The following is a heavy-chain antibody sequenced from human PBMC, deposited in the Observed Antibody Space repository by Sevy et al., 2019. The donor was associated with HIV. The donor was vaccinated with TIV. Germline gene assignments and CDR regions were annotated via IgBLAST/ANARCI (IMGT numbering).Heavy chain of an antibody. J-gene: IGHJ4*01. CDR2: INHTGSL. V-gene: IGHV4-34*01. Sequence: SETLSLTCAVSGGSFSGYFWNWIRQSPGKGLEWIGEINHTGSLKYNPSLKSRVTISVDASKSQLFLHLRSVTAADTAVYYWARSRQAYVVVVPSTVPFDYWGRGTLVTVSS. D-gene: IGHD2-2*01. CDR1: GGSFSGYF. CDR3: ARSRQAYVVVVPSTVPFDY.